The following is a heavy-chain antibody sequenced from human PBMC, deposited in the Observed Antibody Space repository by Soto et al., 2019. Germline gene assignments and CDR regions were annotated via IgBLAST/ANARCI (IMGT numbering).Heavy chain of an antibody. CDR1: GFTFSNAW. J-gene: IGHJ4*02. D-gene: IGHD1-26*01. CDR2: IKSKTDGGTT. CDR3: TTIIVGATLGVPY. Sequence: GGSLRLSCAASGFTFSNAWMSWVRQAPGKGLEWVGRIKSKTDGGTTDYAAPVKGRFTISRDDSKNTLYLQMNSLKTEDTAVYYCTTIIVGATLGVPYWGQGTLVTVSS. V-gene: IGHV3-15*01.